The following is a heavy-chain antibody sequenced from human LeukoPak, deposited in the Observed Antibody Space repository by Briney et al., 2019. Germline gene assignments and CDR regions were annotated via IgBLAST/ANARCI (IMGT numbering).Heavy chain of an antibody. CDR3: ARCNRFLEWLLYFHDAFDI. J-gene: IGHJ3*02. CDR2: MNPSSGNT. Sequence: ATVKVSCKASGYTFTSYDINWVRQATGQGLEWMGWMNPSSGNTGYAQKFQGRVTMTRNTSISTAYMELSSLRSEDTAVYYCARCNRFLEWLLYFHDAFDIWGQGTMVTVSS. V-gene: IGHV1-8*01. D-gene: IGHD3-3*01. CDR1: GYTFTSYD.